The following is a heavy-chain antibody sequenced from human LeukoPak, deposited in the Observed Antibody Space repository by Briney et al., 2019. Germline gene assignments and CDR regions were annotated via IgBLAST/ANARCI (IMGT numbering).Heavy chain of an antibody. D-gene: IGHD3-16*01. CDR1: GYIFTGYY. V-gene: IGHV1-2*02. CDR2: INPNSGDT. J-gene: IGHJ5*02. CDR3: ARGRLSLDP. Sequence: ASVKVSCKASGYIFTGYYMHWVRQAPGQGLEWMGWINPNSGDTNYAQKFQGRVTMTRDTSISTAYMELSRLRSDDTALYYCARGRLSLDPWGQGTLVTVSS.